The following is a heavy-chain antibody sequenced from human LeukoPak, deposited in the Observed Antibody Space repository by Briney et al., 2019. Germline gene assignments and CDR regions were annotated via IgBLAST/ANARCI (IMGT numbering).Heavy chain of an antibody. V-gene: IGHV3-23*01. CDR2: ISGSGGST. D-gene: IGHD3-22*01. Sequence: GGSLRLSCAASGFTFSSYGMSWVRQAPGKGLEWVSAISGSGGSTYYADSVKGRFTTSRDNSKNTLYLQMSSLRAEDTAVYYCAKDPGRYYYDSSGYYYFEYFDYWGQGTLVTVSS. CDR1: GFTFSSYG. J-gene: IGHJ4*02. CDR3: AKDPGRYYYDSSGYYYFEYFDY.